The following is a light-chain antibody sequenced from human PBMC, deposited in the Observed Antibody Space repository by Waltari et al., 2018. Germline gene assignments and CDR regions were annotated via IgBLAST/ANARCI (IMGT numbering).Light chain of an antibody. CDR2: DAA. CDR1: QSVRTY. J-gene: IGKJ1*01. CDR3: QLRSKWLRT. Sequence: EIVLTQSPATLSLSPGERATLSCRASQSVRTYLAWYQQKPGQAPRLLIYDAATRATAIPARFSGSGCGTDFTLTISSLEPEDFAVYYCQLRSKWLRTFGQGTKVEV. V-gene: IGKV3-11*01.